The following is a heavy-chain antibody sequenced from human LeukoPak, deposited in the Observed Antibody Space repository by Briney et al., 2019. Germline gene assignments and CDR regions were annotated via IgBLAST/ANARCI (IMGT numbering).Heavy chain of an antibody. Sequence: SETLSLTCTVSGGSISSSSYYWSWIRQPPGKGLEWIGEINHSGSTNYSPSLKSRVTISVDTSKNQFSLKLSSVTAADTAVYYCARGSTLMRVGDYWGQGTLVTVSS. J-gene: IGHJ4*02. D-gene: IGHD1-26*01. V-gene: IGHV4-39*07. CDR1: GGSISSSSYY. CDR2: INHSGST. CDR3: ARGSTLMRVGDY.